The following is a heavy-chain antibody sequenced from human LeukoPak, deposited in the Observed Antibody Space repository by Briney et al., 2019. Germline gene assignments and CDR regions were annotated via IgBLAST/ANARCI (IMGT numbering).Heavy chain of an antibody. D-gene: IGHD3-22*01. V-gene: IGHV3-21*01. Sequence: PGRSLRLSCAASGFTFSSYSMNWARQAPGKGLEWVSSISSSSSYIYYADSVKGRFTISRDNAKNSLYLQMNSLRAEDTAVYYCAKDRTRITMIVVVTYAFDIWGQGTMVTVSS. CDR3: AKDRTRITMIVVVTYAFDI. CDR1: GFTFSSYS. J-gene: IGHJ3*02. CDR2: ISSSSSYI.